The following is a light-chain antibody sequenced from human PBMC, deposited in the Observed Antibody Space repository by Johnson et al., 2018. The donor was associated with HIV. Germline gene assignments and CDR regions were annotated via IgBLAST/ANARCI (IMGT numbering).Light chain of an antibody. V-gene: IGLV1-51*01. CDR3: GTWDSSLSVYV. Sequence: QSVLTQPPSVSAAPGQKVTISCSGSSSNIGNNYVSWYQQLPGTAPKLLIYDNNKRPSGIPDRISGSKYGTSATLGITGLQTGDEADYYCGTWDSSLSVYVFGTGTKVTVL. J-gene: IGLJ1*01. CDR1: SSNIGNNY. CDR2: DNN.